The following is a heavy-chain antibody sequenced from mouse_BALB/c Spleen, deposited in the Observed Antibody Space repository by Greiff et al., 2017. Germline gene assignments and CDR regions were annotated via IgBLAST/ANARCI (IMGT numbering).Heavy chain of an antibody. V-gene: IGHV5-17*02. CDR3: ARRNGNYDDAMDY. CDR2: ISSGSSTI. CDR1: GFTFSSFG. Sequence: EVMLVESGGGLVQPGGSRKLSCAASGFTFSSFGMHWVRQAPAKGLEWVAYISSGSSTIYYADTVKGRFTISRDNPKNTLFLQMTSLRSEDTAMYYCARRNGNYDDAMDYWGQGTSVTVAS. J-gene: IGHJ4*01. D-gene: IGHD2-1*01.